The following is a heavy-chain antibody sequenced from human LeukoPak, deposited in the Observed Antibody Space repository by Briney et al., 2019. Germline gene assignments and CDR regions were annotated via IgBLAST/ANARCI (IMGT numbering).Heavy chain of an antibody. D-gene: IGHD6-13*01. Sequence: SSETLSLTCAVYGGSFSGYYWSWIRQPPGKGLEWIGEINHSGSTNYNPSLKSRVTISVDTSKNQFSLKLSSVTAADTAVYYCARLRYSSSWADYYFDYWGQGTLVTVSS. J-gene: IGHJ4*02. CDR2: INHSGST. CDR1: GGSFSGYY. CDR3: ARLRYSSSWADYYFDY. V-gene: IGHV4-34*01.